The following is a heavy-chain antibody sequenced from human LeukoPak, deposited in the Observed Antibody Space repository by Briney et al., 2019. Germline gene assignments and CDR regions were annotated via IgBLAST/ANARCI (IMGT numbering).Heavy chain of an antibody. CDR1: GFTFSSYA. D-gene: IGHD3-10*01. CDR2: ISWNGGSI. Sequence: GGSLRLSCAASGFTFSSYAMSWVRQAPGKGLEWVSGISWNGGSIGYADSVKGRFTISRDNAKNSLYLQMNSLRAEDMALYYCAKDIGRELWFGDHRGVDYWGQGTLVTVSS. V-gene: IGHV3-9*03. CDR3: AKDIGRELWFGDHRGVDY. J-gene: IGHJ4*02.